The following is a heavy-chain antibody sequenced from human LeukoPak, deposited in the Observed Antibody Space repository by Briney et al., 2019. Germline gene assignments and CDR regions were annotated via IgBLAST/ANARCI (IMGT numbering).Heavy chain of an antibody. D-gene: IGHD2-8*01. CDR1: GYTFTSYG. Sequence: ASVKVSCKASGYTFTSYGISWVRQAPGQGLEWMGWISAYNGNTNYGQKLQGRVTMTTDTSTSTAYMELRSLRSDDTAVYYCARDLDVGYCTNGVCSLFDYWGQGTLVTVSS. CDR3: ARDLDVGYCTNGVCSLFDY. CDR2: ISAYNGNT. J-gene: IGHJ4*02. V-gene: IGHV1-18*01.